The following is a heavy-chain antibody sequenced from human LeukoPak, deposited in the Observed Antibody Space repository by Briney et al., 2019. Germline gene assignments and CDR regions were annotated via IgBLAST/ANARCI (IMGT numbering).Heavy chain of an antibody. CDR2: ISGSGGST. CDR1: GFTFSSYA. Sequence: GGSLRLSCAASGFTFSSYAMTWVRQAPGKGLEWVSAISGSGGSTYYADSVKGRFTISRDNSKNTLYLQMNSLRAEDTAVYYCAKGGYSYGQTYYFDYWGQGTLVTVSS. V-gene: IGHV3-23*01. J-gene: IGHJ4*02. CDR3: AKGGYSYGQTYYFDY. D-gene: IGHD5-18*01.